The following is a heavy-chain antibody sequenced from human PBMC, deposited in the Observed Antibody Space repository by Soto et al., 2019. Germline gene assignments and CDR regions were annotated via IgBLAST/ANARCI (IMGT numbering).Heavy chain of an antibody. Sequence: LRLSCAASGFTFSSYSMNWVRQAPGKGLEWVSSISSSSSYIYYADSVKGRFTISRDNAKNSLYLQMNSLRAEDTAVYYCARFGRIYDSSVSFDYWGQGTLVTVSS. V-gene: IGHV3-21*01. CDR1: GFTFSSYS. CDR2: ISSSSSYI. J-gene: IGHJ4*02. D-gene: IGHD3-22*01. CDR3: ARFGRIYDSSVSFDY.